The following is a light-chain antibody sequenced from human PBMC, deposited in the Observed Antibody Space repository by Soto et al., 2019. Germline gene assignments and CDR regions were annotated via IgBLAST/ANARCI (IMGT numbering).Light chain of an antibody. CDR3: QQYASSVT. CDR2: GAS. V-gene: IGKV3-20*01. CDR1: QSFSSTF. Sequence: EILLTQSPDSLSLSPGDRATLSCRASQSFSSTFFAWYQQKPGQAPRLLIYGASSRATGIPDRFSGSGSGTYFTLNISRLEPEDFAVYYCQQYASSVTFGQGTKVEIK. J-gene: IGKJ1*01.